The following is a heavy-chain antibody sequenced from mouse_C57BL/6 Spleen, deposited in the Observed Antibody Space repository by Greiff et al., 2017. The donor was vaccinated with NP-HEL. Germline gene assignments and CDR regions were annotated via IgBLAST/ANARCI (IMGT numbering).Heavy chain of an antibody. CDR1: GYTFTSYW. CDR3: ASGATVVAP. Sequence: QVQLQQPGAELVKPGASVKLSCKASGYTFTSYWMQWVKQRPGQGLEWIGEIDPTDSDTNYNQKFKVKATLTVDKSSSTAYMQLSSLTSEDSAVYYCASGATVVAPWGQGTSLTVSS. D-gene: IGHD3-1*01. J-gene: IGHJ2*02. V-gene: IGHV1-50*01. CDR2: IDPTDSDT.